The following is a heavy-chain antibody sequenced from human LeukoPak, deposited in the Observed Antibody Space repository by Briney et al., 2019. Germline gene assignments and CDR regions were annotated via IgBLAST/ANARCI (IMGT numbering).Heavy chain of an antibody. V-gene: IGHV4-39*07. CDR2: INYRGST. CDR3: ARDWWIGNNWFDP. D-gene: IGHD2-15*01. J-gene: IGHJ5*02. Sequence: SETLSLTCTVSNASISSNTYYRAWIRQPPGKGLEYIGSINYRGSTNYNPPLKSRVTISVDTSKNQFSLKLTSMTAADTAVYYCARDWWIGNNWFDPWGQGTLVTVSS. CDR1: NASISSNTYY.